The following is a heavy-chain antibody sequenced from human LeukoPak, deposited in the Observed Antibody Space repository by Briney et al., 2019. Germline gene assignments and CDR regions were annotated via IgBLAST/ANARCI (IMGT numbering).Heavy chain of an antibody. J-gene: IGHJ6*02. D-gene: IGHD2-2*01. CDR1: GYTFTSYG. CDR3: ARGTPAASFYYYYYGMDV. Sequence: GASVKVSCKASGYTFTSYGISWVRQAPGQGLEWMGWISAYNGNTNYAQKLQGRVTMTTDTSTSTAYMELRSLRSDDTAVYYCARGTPAASFYYYYYGMDVWGQGTTVTVSS. CDR2: ISAYNGNT. V-gene: IGHV1-18*01.